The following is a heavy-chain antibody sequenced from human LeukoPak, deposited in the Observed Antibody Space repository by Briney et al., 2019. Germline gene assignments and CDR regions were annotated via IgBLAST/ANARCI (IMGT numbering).Heavy chain of an antibody. CDR3: LRDYQGY. CDR1: GFTFSSYW. J-gene: IGHJ4*02. CDR2: IKEDGSQK. V-gene: IGHV3-7*01. D-gene: IGHD6-13*01. Sequence: GVSLRLSCAASGFTFSSYWMSWVRQAPGKGLEWVANIKEDGSQKCYVDSVKGRFTISRDNAKNSLYLQMNSLRAEDTALYYCLRDYQGYWGQGTLVTVSS.